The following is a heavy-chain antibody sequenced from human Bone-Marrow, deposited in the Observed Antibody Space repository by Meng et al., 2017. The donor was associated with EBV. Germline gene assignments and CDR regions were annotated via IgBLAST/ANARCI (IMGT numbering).Heavy chain of an antibody. CDR1: GLTFSSNG. CDR2: ISFDGSNK. J-gene: IGHJ5*02. Sequence: QVQLVESGGGVVQPGGSLRLSCAASGLTFSSNGMQWVRQAPGKGLEWVAFISFDGSNKYHADSVKGRFTISRDNSKNTMFLQMSSLRPEDTAVYYCATAQRYYDRTGYYHWFDPWGQGTPVTVSS. CDR3: ATAQRYYDRTGYYHWFDP. D-gene: IGHD3-22*01. V-gene: IGHV3-30*03.